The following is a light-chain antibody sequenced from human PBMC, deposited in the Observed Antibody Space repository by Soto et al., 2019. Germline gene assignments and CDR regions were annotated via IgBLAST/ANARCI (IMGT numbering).Light chain of an antibody. J-gene: IGLJ1*01. CDR2: DVS. CDR3: CSYTSSSTPWV. Sequence: QSALTQPASVSGSPGQSITISCTGTSSDVGGYNYVSWYQQHPGKAPKLMIYDVSDRPSGISNRFSASKSGNTASLTISGLQAEDEADYYWCSYTSSSTPWVFGTWTKLTVL. V-gene: IGLV2-14*03. CDR1: SSDVGGYNY.